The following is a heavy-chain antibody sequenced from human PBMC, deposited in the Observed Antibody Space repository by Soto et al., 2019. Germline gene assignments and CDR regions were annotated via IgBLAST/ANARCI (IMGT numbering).Heavy chain of an antibody. Sequence: EVQLLESGGGLVQPGGSLRLSCAASGFTFSSYAMSWVRQAPGKGLEWVSAISGSGGSTYYADSVKGRFTISRDNSKNTLYRQMNSLRAEDTAVYYCEKSGGVGYYDFWRGYYKTPYDAFDIWGQGTMVTVSS. CDR3: EKSGGVGYYDFWRGYYKTPYDAFDI. V-gene: IGHV3-23*01. J-gene: IGHJ3*02. CDR1: GFTFSSYA. D-gene: IGHD3-3*01. CDR2: ISGSGGST.